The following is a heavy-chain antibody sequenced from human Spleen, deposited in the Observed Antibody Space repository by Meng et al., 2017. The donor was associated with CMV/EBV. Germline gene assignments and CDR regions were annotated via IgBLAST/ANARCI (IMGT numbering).Heavy chain of an antibody. J-gene: IGHJ4*02. V-gene: IGHV1-46*01. D-gene: IGHD3-3*01. CDR1: GNMLTKHY. Sequence: SCRASGNMLTKHYFHWVRQAPRQGLEWLERSDPSAGTTAYARKFQVRVTMTRDTSTRTVYMELSSLRSEDTAIYYGARGFRSYYFDAWGQGTLVTVSS. CDR2: SDPSAGTT. CDR3: ARGFRSYYFDA.